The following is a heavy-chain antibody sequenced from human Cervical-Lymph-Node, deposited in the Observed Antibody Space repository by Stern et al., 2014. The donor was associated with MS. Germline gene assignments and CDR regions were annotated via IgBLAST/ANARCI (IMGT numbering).Heavy chain of an antibody. J-gene: IGHJ4*02. V-gene: IGHV1-69*01. Sequence: VQLLESGAEVKNPGSSVKVSCKASGGTFSDYAINWVRQAPGQGLEWMGVIIPSLTTTTYTQRFQGRVTITAHDSTSTAYMELSSLRSEDTAVYYCATRGGRGYTYGSPFDSWGQGTLVTVSS. D-gene: IGHD5-18*01. CDR3: ATRGGRGYTYGSPFDS. CDR2: IIPSLTTT. CDR1: GGTFSDYA.